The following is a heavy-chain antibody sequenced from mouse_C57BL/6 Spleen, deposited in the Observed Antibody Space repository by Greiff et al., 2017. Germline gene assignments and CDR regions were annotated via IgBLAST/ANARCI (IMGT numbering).Heavy chain of an antibody. CDR3: ARAGSSYWYVDV. Sequence: QVQLQQPGAELVKPGASVKMSCKASGYTFTSYWITWVKQRPGQGLEWIGDIYPGSGSTNYNEKFKSKATLTVDTSSSTAYMQRSSLTSEDSAVYYCARAGSSYWYVDVWGTGTTVTVSS. D-gene: IGHD6-1*01. CDR1: GYTFTSYW. CDR2: IYPGSGST. J-gene: IGHJ1*03. V-gene: IGHV1-55*01.